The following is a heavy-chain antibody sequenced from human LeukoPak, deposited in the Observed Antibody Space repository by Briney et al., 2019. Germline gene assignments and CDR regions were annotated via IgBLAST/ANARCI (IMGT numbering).Heavy chain of an antibody. CDR3: ARLIAQDAFDI. D-gene: IGHD2/OR15-2a*01. J-gene: IGHJ3*02. CDR2: IYYSGST. Sequence: PSETLSLTCTVSGGSISSGDYYWSWIRQPPGKGLEWIGYIYYSGSTYYNPSLKSRVTISVDTSKNQFPLKLSSVTAADTAVYYCARLIAQDAFDIWGQGTMVTVSS. V-gene: IGHV4-30-4*01. CDR1: GGSISSGDYY.